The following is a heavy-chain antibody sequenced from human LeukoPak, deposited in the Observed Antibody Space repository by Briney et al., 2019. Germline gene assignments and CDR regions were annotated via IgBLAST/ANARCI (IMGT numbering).Heavy chain of an antibody. V-gene: IGHV3-23*01. CDR1: GFTFSSYA. J-gene: IGHJ4*02. D-gene: IGHD4-17*01. Sequence: GGSLRLSCAASGFTFSSYAMSWVRQAPGKGLEWVSAISGSGGSTYYADSVKGRFTISRDNSKNTLYLQMNSLRAEDTAVYSCAKVDFSTVTIGFDYWGQGTLVIVSS. CDR2: ISGSGGST. CDR3: AKVDFSTVTIGFDY.